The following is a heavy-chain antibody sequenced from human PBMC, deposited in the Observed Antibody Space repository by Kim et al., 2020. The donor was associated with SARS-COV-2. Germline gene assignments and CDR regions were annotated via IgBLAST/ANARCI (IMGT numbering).Heavy chain of an antibody. V-gene: IGHV3-43*01. D-gene: IGHD6-13*01. CDR3: AKDKGGRLAAAGTTTPLDDYYYYGMDV. CDR1: GFTFDDYT. J-gene: IGHJ6*02. Sequence: GGSLRLSCAASGFTFDDYTMHCVRQAPGKGLEWVSLISWDGGSTYYADSVKGRFTISRDNSKNSLYLQMNSLRTEDTALYYCAKDKGGRLAAAGTTTPLDDYYYYGMDVWGQGTTVTVSS. CDR2: ISWDGGST.